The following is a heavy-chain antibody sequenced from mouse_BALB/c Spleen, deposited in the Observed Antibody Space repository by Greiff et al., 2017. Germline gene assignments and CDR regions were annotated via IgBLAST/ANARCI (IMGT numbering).Heavy chain of an antibody. CDR3: ARGDGNYPYYFDY. J-gene: IGHJ2*01. D-gene: IGHD2-1*01. CDR2: ISSGGST. V-gene: IGHV5-6-5*01. Sequence: EVQVVESGGGLVKPGGSLKLSCAASGFTFSSYAMSWVRQTPEKRLEWVASISSGGSTYYPDSVKGRFTISRDNARDILYLQMSSLRSEDTAMYYCARGDGNYPYYFDYWGQGTTLTVSS. CDR1: GFTFSSYA.